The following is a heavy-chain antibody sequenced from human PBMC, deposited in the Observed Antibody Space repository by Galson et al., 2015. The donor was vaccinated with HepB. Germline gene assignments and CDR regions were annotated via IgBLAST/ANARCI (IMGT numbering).Heavy chain of an antibody. CDR3: AKDLRSRYCSGGSCYPVFDY. V-gene: IGHV3-30*18. Sequence: SLRLSCAASGFTFSSYGMHWVRQAPGKGLEWVAVISYDGSNKYYADSVKGRFTISRDNSKNTLYLQMNSLRAEDTAVYYCAKDLRSRYCSGGSCYPVFDYWGQGTLVTVSS. D-gene: IGHD2-15*01. CDR2: ISYDGSNK. J-gene: IGHJ4*02. CDR1: GFTFSSYG.